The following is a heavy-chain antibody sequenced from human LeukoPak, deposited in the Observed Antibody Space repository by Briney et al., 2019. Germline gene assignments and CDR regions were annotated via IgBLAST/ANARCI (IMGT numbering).Heavy chain of an antibody. Sequence: GESLKISCKTSGYTFTNYWIGWVRQMPGKGLEWMGIIYPGDSDTRYSPSFLGLVTISADKSISTAFLQLNTLKASDTGIYYCARQTGPFDYWGQGTLVTVSS. J-gene: IGHJ4*02. CDR2: IYPGDSDT. D-gene: IGHD3-10*01. V-gene: IGHV5-51*01. CDR1: GYTFTNYW. CDR3: ARQTGPFDY.